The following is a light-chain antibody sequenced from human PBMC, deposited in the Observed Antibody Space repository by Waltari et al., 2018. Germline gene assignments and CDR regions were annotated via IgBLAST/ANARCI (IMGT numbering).Light chain of an antibody. CDR3: SSYARSSHVV. CDR2: DVT. V-gene: IGLV2-8*01. J-gene: IGLJ3*02. CDR1: NSDVADYDY. Sequence: QSALTQPPSASGSPGQSVTIPCTGTNSDVADYDYVSWYQYHPGKAPNLLIYDVTQRPSGVPDRFSGSKSGNTASLTVSGLQAEDEADYYCSSYARSSHVVFGGGTKLTVL.